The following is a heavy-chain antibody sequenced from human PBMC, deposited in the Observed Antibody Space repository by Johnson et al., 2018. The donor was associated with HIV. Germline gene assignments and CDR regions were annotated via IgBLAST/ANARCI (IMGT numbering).Heavy chain of an antibody. CDR1: GFTFSSYA. CDR2: ISYDGSNK. J-gene: IGHJ3*02. V-gene: IGHV3-30*04. Sequence: QVQLVESGGGVVQPGRSLRLSCVGSGFTFSSYAMHWVRQAPGKGLEWVAVISYDGSNKYYADSVKGRFTISRDSSKNTLYLQMNSLRPEDTAVYYCAKDRNWGRLFDGFDIWGRGTMVTVSS. D-gene: IGHD7-27*01. CDR3: AKDRNWGRLFDGFDI.